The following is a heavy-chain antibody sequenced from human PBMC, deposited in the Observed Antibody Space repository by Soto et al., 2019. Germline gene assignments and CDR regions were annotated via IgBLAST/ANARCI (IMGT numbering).Heavy chain of an antibody. J-gene: IGHJ3*02. D-gene: IGHD3-22*01. CDR3: ARHRRTITMIVVVNDAFDI. V-gene: IGHV5-10-1*01. Sequence: GASLKLSCTGSGYSFTSYWISWVRQMPGKGLEWMGRIDPSDSYTNYSPSFQGHVTISADKSISTAYLQWSSLKASDTAMYYCARHRRTITMIVVVNDAFDIWGQGTMVTVSS. CDR2: IDPSDSYT. CDR1: GYSFTSYW.